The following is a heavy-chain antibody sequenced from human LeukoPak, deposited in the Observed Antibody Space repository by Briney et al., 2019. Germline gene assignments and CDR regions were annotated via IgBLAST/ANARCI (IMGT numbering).Heavy chain of an antibody. CDR1: GFTFSSYW. D-gene: IGHD2-2*01. CDR3: ARRPAADYYYGMDV. CDR2: IDTDGTGT. Sequence: GGSLRLSCAASGFTFSSYWMHWVRQVPGKGLVWVSRIDTDGTGTSYADSVKGRFTVSRDNAKNTLYLQMNSLRAEDTAVYYCARRPAADYYYGMDVWGQGTTVTVSS. J-gene: IGHJ6*02. V-gene: IGHV3-74*01.